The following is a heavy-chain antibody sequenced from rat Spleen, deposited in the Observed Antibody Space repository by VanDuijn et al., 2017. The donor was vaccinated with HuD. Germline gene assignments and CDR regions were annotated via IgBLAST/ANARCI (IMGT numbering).Heavy chain of an antibody. V-gene: IGHV5S13*01. J-gene: IGHJ3*01. CDR1: GFTFSSFA. Sequence: EVQLVESGGGLVQPRRSLKLSCAASGFTFSSFAMAWVRQAPTKGLALIASISTGGGNTYYLDSLKGRFTTSSDNAKNTQYLQMDSLRSEDTATYYCERHSYNSGYDWFAYWGQGTLVTVSS. CDR3: ERHSYNSGYDWFAY. CDR2: ISTGGGNT. D-gene: IGHD4-3*01.